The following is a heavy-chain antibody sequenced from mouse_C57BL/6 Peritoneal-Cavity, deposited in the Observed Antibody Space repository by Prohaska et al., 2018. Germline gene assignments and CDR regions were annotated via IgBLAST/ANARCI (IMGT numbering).Heavy chain of an antibody. CDR1: GFTFSSYG. CDR2: ISSGGIYT. Sequence: EVQLVESGGDLVKPGGSLKLSCAASGFTFSSYGMSWVRQTPDKRLGWVATISSGGIYTYYPDSVKGRFTISRDNAKNTLYLQMSSLKSEDTAMYYCARRLWYFDVWGTGTTVTVSS. V-gene: IGHV5-6*01. CDR3: ARRLWYFDV. J-gene: IGHJ1*03.